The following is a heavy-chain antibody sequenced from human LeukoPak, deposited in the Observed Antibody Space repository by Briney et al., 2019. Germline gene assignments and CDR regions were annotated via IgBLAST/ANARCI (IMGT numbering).Heavy chain of an antibody. D-gene: IGHD6-13*01. V-gene: IGHV3-30-3*01. CDR3: ARGGGSYSSSWDFDY. J-gene: IGHJ4*02. Sequence: GGSLRLSCAASGFTFSSYAMHWVRQAPGKGLEWVAVISYDGSNKYYADSVKGRFTISRDNSKNTLYLQMNSLRAEDTAVYYCARGGGSYSSSWDFDYWGQGTLVTVSS. CDR1: GFTFSSYA. CDR2: ISYDGSNK.